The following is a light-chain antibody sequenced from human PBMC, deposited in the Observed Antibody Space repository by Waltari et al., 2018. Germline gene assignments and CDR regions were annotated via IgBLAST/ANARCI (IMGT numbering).Light chain of an antibody. CDR2: DAS. CDR3: QHRSDWPLYT. V-gene: IGKV3-11*01. Sequence: EIVLTQSPATLSLSPGESATLSCRASQTVRGYLAWYQHKLGQAPRLLMSDASKRATGIPARFSGSGSGTDFTLIITSLAPEDFAVYYCQHRSDWPLYTFGQGTKLELK. CDR1: QTVRGY. J-gene: IGKJ2*01.